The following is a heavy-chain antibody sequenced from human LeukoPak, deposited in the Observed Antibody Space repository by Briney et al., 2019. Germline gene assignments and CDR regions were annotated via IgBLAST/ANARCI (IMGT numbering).Heavy chain of an antibody. J-gene: IGHJ4*02. CDR2: LYTGGIR. CDR1: GFSVTNNY. CDR3: TKMFTKDNWYGGPDY. D-gene: IGHD2-8*01. V-gene: IGHV3-53*01. Sequence: GGSLRLSCEASGFSVTNNYMSWFRLAPGKGLEWVSVLYTGGIRYYAGFVRGRFTISRDDSKNTLHLQMNNLRAEDTAIYYCTKMFTKDNWYGGPDYWGQGTLVTVSS.